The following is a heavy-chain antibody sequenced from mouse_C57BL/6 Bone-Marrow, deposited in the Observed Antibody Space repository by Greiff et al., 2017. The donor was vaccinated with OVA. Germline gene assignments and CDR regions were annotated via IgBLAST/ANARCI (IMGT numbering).Heavy chain of an antibody. D-gene: IGHD1-1*01. CDR1: GFNIKDYY. CDR2: IDPEDGET. J-gene: IGHJ1*03. Sequence: VQLQQSGAELVKPGASVKLSCTASGFNIKDYYMHWVKQRTEQGLEWIGRIDPEDGETKYAPKFQGKATLTADTSSNTAYLQLNSLTSEDTAVYYCASWCYSSGSREYFDDWGTGTTLTVSS. CDR3: ASWCYSSGSREYFDD. V-gene: IGHV14-2*01.